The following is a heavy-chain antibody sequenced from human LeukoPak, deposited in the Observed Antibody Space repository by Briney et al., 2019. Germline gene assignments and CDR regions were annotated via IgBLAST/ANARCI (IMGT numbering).Heavy chain of an antibody. D-gene: IGHD3-3*01. CDR2: ISGSGGST. J-gene: IGHJ4*02. V-gene: IGHV3-23*01. CDR3: AKDISWSNQHFYFDY. CDR1: GFTFSSYG. Sequence: GGSLRLSRAASGFTFSSYGMSWVRQAPGKGREWVSAISGSGGSTYYADSVKGRFTISRDNPKNTLYLQMNSLRAEDTAVYYCAKDISWSNQHFYFDYGGQGTLVTVSS.